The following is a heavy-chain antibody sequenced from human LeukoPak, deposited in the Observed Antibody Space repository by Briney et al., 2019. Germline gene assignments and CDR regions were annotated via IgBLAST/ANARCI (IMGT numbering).Heavy chain of an antibody. CDR1: GFTFSSYA. J-gene: IGHJ1*01. CDR3: AKADDTSYSSDWYEYFQH. D-gene: IGHD6-19*01. V-gene: IGHV3-23*01. CDR2: ISGSGGST. Sequence: PGGSLRLSCAASGFTFSSYAMSWIRQAPGKGLEWVSAISGSGGSTYYADSVKGRFTISRDNSKNTLYLQMNSLRAEDTAVYYCAKADDTSYSSDWYEYFQHWGQGTLVTVSS.